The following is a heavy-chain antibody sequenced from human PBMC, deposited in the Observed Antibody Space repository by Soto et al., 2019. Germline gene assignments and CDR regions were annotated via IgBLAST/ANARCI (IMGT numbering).Heavy chain of an antibody. J-gene: IGHJ6*02. CDR3: ARDDFGVALFYYHGTDV. Sequence: VQLVQSGDEVKRPGASVKVSCKTSGYTFTSYGVTWVRQAPGQGLEWIAWISDQTGKTKYADRLQGRITLTTDTSTSTAYLELRSLRSDDTAVYYCARDDFGVALFYYHGTDVWGQGTTVIVSS. V-gene: IGHV1-18*01. CDR1: GYTFTSYG. CDR2: ISDQTGKT. D-gene: IGHD3-3*01.